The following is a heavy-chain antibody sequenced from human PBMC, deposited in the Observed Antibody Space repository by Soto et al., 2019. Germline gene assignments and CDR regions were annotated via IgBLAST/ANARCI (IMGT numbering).Heavy chain of an antibody. CDR1: GGSISSGGYY. J-gene: IGHJ6*03. Sequence: PSETLSLTCTVSGGSISSGGYYWSGIRQHPGKGLEWIGYIYYSGSTYYNPSLKSRVTISVDTSKNQFSLKLSSVTAADTAVYYCARDWGAATRYYYMDVWGKGTTVTVSS. D-gene: IGHD2-15*01. CDR3: ARDWGAATRYYYMDV. V-gene: IGHV4-31*03. CDR2: IYYSGST.